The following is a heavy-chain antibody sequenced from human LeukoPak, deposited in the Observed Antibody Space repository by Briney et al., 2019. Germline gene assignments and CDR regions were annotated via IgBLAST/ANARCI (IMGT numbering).Heavy chain of an antibody. J-gene: IGHJ6*02. V-gene: IGHV1-18*01. D-gene: IGHD6-13*01. CDR3: ARGSGYSIKGYYYYYGMDV. Sequence: ASVKVSCKASGYTFTSYGISWVRQAPGQGLEWMGWISAYNGNTNYAQKLQGRVTMTTDTSTSTAYMELRSLRSDDTAVYYCARGSGYSIKGYYYYYGMDVWGLGTTVTVSS. CDR1: GYTFTSYG. CDR2: ISAYNGNT.